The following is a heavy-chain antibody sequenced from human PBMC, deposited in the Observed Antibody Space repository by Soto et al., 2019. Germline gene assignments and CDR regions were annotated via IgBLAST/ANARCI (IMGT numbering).Heavy chain of an antibody. CDR3: ARHGVDYGDYASYYYYGMDV. D-gene: IGHD4-17*01. CDR1: GGSISSSTYY. J-gene: IGHJ6*02. V-gene: IGHV4-39*01. CDR2: IYYSGSA. Sequence: QLQLQESGPGLVKPSETLSLTCTVSGGSISSSTYYWGWIRQPPGKGLEWIGMIYYSGSAYYNPSLKSLVTISIDTSKNQFSLRLSSVTAADTAVYYCARHGVDYGDYASYYYYGMDVWGRGTTVTVSS.